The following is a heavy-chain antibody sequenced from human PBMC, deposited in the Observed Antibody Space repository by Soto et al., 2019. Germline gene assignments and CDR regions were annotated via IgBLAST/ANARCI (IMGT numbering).Heavy chain of an antibody. CDR2: IYYSGST. CDR1: GGSISSGDYY. V-gene: IGHV4-30-4*01. J-gene: IGHJ4*02. D-gene: IGHD6-6*01. Sequence: SETLSLTCTVSGGSISSGDYYWSWIRQPPGKGLEWIGYIYYSGSTYYNPSLKSRVTISVDTSKNQFSLKLSSVTAADTAVYYCARALEYSSSWSVPDFDYWGQGTLVTVSS. CDR3: ARALEYSSSWSVPDFDY.